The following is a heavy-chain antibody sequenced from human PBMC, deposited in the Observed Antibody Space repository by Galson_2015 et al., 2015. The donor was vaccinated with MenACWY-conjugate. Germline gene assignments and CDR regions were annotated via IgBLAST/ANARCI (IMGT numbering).Heavy chain of an antibody. Sequence: SLRLSCAASGFTFNTYAMRWVRRVPGKGLEWVAAITGGGETTYYADSVKGRFTISRDNSKNTLFLQMDSLRAEDTALYYCAAYRRSGSDFECWGRGTLVTVST. V-gene: IGHV3-23*01. J-gene: IGHJ4*02. CDR1: GFTFNTYA. CDR2: ITGGGETT. CDR3: AAYRRSGSDFEC. D-gene: IGHD6-19*01.